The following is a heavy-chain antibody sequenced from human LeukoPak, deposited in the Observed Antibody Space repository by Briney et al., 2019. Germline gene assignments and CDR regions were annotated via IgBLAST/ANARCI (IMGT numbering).Heavy chain of an antibody. CDR1: GLTATNAW. J-gene: IGHJ4*02. CDR2: IASKTDGGAT. V-gene: IGHV3-15*07. D-gene: IGHD3-10*01. Sequence: GGSLRLSCSASGLTATNAWMNWVRQAPGEGLDWVGRIASKTDGGATDYAAPVKGRFTISRDDSKNTLSLQMNSLKTEDTAVYYCTTGIRGDWGQGTLVTVSS. CDR3: TTGIRGD.